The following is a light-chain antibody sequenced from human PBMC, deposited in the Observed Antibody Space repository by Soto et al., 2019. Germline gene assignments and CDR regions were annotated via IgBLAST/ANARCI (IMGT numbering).Light chain of an antibody. CDR2: GAS. J-gene: IGKJ3*01. CDR3: QQYGSSPPVT. Sequence: EIVLTQSPGTLSLSPGERATLSCRASQSVSSSYLAWYQQKPGQAPRLLIYGASSRATGIPDRFSGSGSGTDFTLTISRLAPGDFAVYYCQQYGSSPPVTFGPGTKVDIK. V-gene: IGKV3-20*01. CDR1: QSVSSSY.